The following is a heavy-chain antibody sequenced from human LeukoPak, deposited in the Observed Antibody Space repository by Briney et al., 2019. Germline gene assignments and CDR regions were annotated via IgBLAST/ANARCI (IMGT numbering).Heavy chain of an antibody. CDR2: IRGDGSDK. CDR1: GFTFSGYW. J-gene: IGHJ4*02. CDR3: ANVWEFGY. V-gene: IGHV3-7*01. D-gene: IGHD1-26*01. Sequence: GGSLRLSCAASGFTFSGYWMSWVRQAPGKGLEWVANIRGDGSDKYFADFVEGRFTISRDNAKKSLYLQMNGLRAEDTATYYCANVWEFGYWGQGTLVTVSS.